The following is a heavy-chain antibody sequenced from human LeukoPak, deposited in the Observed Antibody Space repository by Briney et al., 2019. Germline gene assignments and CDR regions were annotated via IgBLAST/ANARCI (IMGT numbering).Heavy chain of an antibody. D-gene: IGHD1-14*01. CDR2: IYYSGNT. V-gene: IGHV4-59*08. CDR3: ARRGSGASLEYYFDL. CDR1: GGSISSYY. J-gene: IGHJ2*01. Sequence: SETLSLTCTVSGGSISSYYWSWIRQPPGKGLEYLGYIYYSGNTNSNPSLNSRVTISVDTSKNQFSLKLSSVTAADTAVYYCARRGSGASLEYYFDLWGRGTLVTVSS.